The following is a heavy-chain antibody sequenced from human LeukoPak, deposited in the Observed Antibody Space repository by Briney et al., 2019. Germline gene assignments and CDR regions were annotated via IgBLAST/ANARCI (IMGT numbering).Heavy chain of an antibody. CDR2: ISGSGGNT. V-gene: IGHV3-23*01. Sequence: PGGSLRLSCAASGFTFSSYAMSWVRQAPGKGLEWVSSISGSGGNTYYADSVTGRFTISSDTSQNTLYLQMNSLRTDDTAVYYCAKANPTPRGVNFDYWGQGTLVTVSS. CDR1: GFTFSSYA. J-gene: IGHJ4*02. D-gene: IGHD3-10*01. CDR3: AKANPTPRGVNFDY.